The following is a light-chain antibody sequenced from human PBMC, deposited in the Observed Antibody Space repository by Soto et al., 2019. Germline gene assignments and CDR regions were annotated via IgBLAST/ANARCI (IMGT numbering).Light chain of an antibody. CDR3: SSYTSSSTLWV. V-gene: IGLV2-14*01. CDR2: EVT. CDR1: SSDVGASNY. Sequence: QSALTQPTSVSGSPGQSVTISCTGTSSDVGASNYVSWYQQHPGKAPKLFIYEVTYRPSGVSNRFSGSKSGNTASLTISGLQPEDEANYYCSSYTSSSTLWVFGGGTKLTVL. J-gene: IGLJ3*02.